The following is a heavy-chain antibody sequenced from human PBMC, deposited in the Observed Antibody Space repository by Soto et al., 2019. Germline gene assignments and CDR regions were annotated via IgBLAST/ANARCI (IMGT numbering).Heavy chain of an antibody. J-gene: IGHJ3*02. V-gene: IGHV5-10-1*01. Sequence: PGESLKISCKGSGYSFTSYWISWVRQMPGKGLEWMGRIDPSDSYTNYSPSFQGHVTISADKSISTAYLQWSSLKASDTAMYYCARHTGRLKYYYDSSGSRDAFDIWGQGTMVTVSS. CDR2: IDPSDSYT. CDR3: ARHTGRLKYYYDSSGSRDAFDI. CDR1: GYSFTSYW. D-gene: IGHD3-22*01.